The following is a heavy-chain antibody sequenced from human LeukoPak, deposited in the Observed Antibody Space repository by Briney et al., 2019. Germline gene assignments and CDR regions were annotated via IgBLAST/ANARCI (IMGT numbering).Heavy chain of an antibody. J-gene: IGHJ4*02. D-gene: IGHD3/OR15-3a*01. CDR1: GGSFSGYY. Sequence: SETLSLTCAVYGGSFSGYYWSWIRQPPGKGLEWIGEINHSGSTNYNPSLKSRVTISVDTSKNQFSPKLSSVTAADTAVYYCARVGLPSRMFDYWGQGTLVTVSS. CDR2: INHSGST. V-gene: IGHV4-34*01. CDR3: ARVGLPSRMFDY.